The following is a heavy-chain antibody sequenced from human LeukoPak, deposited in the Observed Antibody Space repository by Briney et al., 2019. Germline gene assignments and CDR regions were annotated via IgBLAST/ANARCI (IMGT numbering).Heavy chain of an antibody. CDR2: ISSSSSYA. V-gene: IGHV3-11*06. CDR1: GFTFSDYY. CDR3: ARADMATITIDY. D-gene: IGHD5-24*01. J-gene: IGHJ4*02. Sequence: GGSLRLSCAASGFTFSDYYMSWIRQAPGKGLEWVSYISSSSSYANYADSVKGRFTISRDNAKNSLYLQMNSLRVEDTAVYYCARADMATITIDYWGQGTLVTVSS.